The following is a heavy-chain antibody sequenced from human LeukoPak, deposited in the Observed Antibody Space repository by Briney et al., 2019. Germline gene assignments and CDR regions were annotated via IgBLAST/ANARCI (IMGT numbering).Heavy chain of an antibody. CDR2: IKQDGSEK. V-gene: IGHV3-7*03. D-gene: IGHD6-19*01. CDR1: GFTFSSYW. Sequence: GGSLRLSCAASGFTFSSYWMSWVRQAPGKGLEWVANIKQDGSEKYYVDSVKGRFTISRDNAKNSLYLQMNSLRAEDTALYYCAKDILRYSSGDKYYFDYWGQGTLVTVSS. CDR3: AKDILRYSSGDKYYFDY. J-gene: IGHJ4*02.